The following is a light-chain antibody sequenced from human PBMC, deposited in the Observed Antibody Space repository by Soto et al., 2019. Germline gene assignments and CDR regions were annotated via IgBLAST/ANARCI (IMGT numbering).Light chain of an antibody. J-gene: IGKJ3*01. CDR1: QSVSSNY. Sequence: EIGLTQSPGTVSVSPGERATLSCRASQSVSSNYLAWHQQKPGQAPRLLIYGASSRAAGIPDRFRGSGSGTDFTLTISSLEPEDFAVYYCQQYGSSPFTFGPGTKVDVK. V-gene: IGKV3-20*01. CDR3: QQYGSSPFT. CDR2: GAS.